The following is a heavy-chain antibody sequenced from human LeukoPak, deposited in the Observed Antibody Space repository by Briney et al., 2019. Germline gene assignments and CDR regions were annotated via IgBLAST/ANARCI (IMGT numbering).Heavy chain of an antibody. CDR1: GYTLTELS. D-gene: IGHD3-10*01. V-gene: IGHV1-24*01. CDR2: FDPEDGET. Sequence: GESLKISCKGSGYTLTELSMHWVRQAPGKGLEWMGGFDPEDGETIYAQKFQGRVTMTEDTSTDTAYMELSSLRSEDTAVYYCATGIMVRGSPAAFDIWGQGTMVTVSS. J-gene: IGHJ3*02. CDR3: ATGIMVRGSPAAFDI.